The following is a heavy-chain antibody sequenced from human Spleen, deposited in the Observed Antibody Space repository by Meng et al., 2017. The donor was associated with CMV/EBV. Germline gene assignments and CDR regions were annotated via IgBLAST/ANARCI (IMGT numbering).Heavy chain of an antibody. J-gene: IGHJ4*02. V-gene: IGHV3-30-3*01. CDR1: GFTFRSYS. CDR2: ISYNGSNK. CDR3: ARDRSIFGELLGY. D-gene: IGHD3-10*01. Sequence: GGSLRLSCGASGFTFRSYSMHWVRQAPGKGLEWVAVISYNGSNKYYADSVKGRFTISRDNSKNTVYLQMNSLRAEDTAVYYCARDRSIFGELLGYWGQGTLVTVSS.